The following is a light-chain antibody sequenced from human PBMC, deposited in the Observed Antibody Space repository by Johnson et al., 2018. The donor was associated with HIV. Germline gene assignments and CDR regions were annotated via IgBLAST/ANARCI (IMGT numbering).Light chain of an antibody. CDR2: DNN. CDR3: GTWDSSLSAYV. J-gene: IGLJ1*01. Sequence: QSVLTQPPSVSAAPGQKVSISCSGSTYNIGNNYVSWYRHLPGTAPKLLIYDNNKRPSGIPDRFSGSKSGTSATLGITGLQTGDEADYYCGTWDSSLSAYVFGTGTKVTVL. CDR1: TYNIGNNY. V-gene: IGLV1-51*01.